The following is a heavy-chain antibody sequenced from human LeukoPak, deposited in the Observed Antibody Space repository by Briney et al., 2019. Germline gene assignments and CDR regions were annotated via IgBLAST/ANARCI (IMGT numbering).Heavy chain of an antibody. J-gene: IGHJ4*02. D-gene: IGHD2-21*01. CDR1: GFTLSTYA. V-gene: IGHV3-23*01. CDR3: AKARVTSCRGAYCYPFDS. Sequence: GGSLRLSCAASGFTLSTYAMSWVRQTPGKGLEWVAATSSSDAGTYHADSVRGRFAISRDNSKNTLYLQMNSLGAEDAAVYVCAKARVTSCRGAYCYPFDSWGQGTLVTVSS. CDR2: TSSSDAGT.